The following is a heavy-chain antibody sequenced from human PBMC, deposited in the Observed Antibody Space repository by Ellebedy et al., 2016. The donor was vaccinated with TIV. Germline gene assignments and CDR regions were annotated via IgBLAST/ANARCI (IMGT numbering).Heavy chain of an antibody. CDR3: AKRDGYNYGSFES. V-gene: IGHV1-69*13. Sequence: SVKVSCKASGGTYSNYAINWVRQAPGQGLEWMGGIIPIFGTTNFAQKFQGRVTISADELASTAYMELSSLRSEDTAVYYCAKRDGYNYGSFESWGQGTLVTVSS. CDR2: IIPIFGTT. D-gene: IGHD5-24*01. CDR1: GGTYSNYA. J-gene: IGHJ4*02.